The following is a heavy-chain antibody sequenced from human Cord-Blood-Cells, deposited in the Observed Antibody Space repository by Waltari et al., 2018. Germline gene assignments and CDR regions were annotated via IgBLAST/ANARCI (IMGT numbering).Heavy chain of an antibody. CDR2: INHSGST. CDR3: ARVKNRSTLDI. J-gene: IGHJ3*02. CDR1: GGSFTGYY. Sequence: QVQLQQWCAGLLKPSETLSLTGAVYGGSFTGYYWSWIRQPPGKGLEWIGEINHSGSTNYNPSLKSRVTISVDTSKNQFSLKLSSVTAADTAVYYCARVKNRSTLDIWGQGTMVTVSS. D-gene: IGHD1-26*01. V-gene: IGHV4-34*01.